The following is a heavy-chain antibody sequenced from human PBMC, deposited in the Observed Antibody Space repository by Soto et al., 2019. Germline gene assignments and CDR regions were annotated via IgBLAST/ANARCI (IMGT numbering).Heavy chain of an antibody. CDR3: AMGPSGYYYVDY. V-gene: IGHV1-69*02. CDR2: IIPILGIA. CDR1: GGTFSSYT. J-gene: IGHJ4*02. D-gene: IGHD3-3*01. Sequence: QVQLVQSGAEVTKPGSSVKVSCKASGGTFSSYTISWVRQAPGQGLEWMGRIIPILGIANYAQKFQGRVTITADKSTSTAYMELSSLRSEDTAVYYCAMGPSGYYYVDYWGQGTLVTVSS.